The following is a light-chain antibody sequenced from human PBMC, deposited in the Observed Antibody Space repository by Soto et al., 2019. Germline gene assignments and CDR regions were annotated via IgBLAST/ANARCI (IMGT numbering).Light chain of an antibody. Sequence: QSVLTQPRAVSGSPGQSVTISCTGTSRDVGRSNSVSWYQQYPGKAPQLIIYDVTQRPSGVPDRFSASKFGNTSSLTISWLQAEDEAEYHCCADVGGYSFVLFGGGTKVTVL. J-gene: IGLJ3*02. V-gene: IGLV2-11*01. CDR1: SRDVGRSNS. CDR3: CADVGGYSFVL. CDR2: DVT.